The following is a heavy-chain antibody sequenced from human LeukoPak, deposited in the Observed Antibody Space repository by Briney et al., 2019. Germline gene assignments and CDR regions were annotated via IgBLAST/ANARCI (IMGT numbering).Heavy chain of an antibody. Sequence: ASVKVSCKASGYTFTSYGISWVRQAPGQGLEWMGWINPNSGGTNYAQKFQGRVTMTRDTSISTAYMELSRLRSDDTAVYYCASLYYDSSGYYLPFDYWGQGTLVTVSS. CDR2: INPNSGGT. J-gene: IGHJ4*02. D-gene: IGHD3-22*01. CDR3: ASLYYDSSGYYLPFDY. V-gene: IGHV1-2*02. CDR1: GYTFTSYG.